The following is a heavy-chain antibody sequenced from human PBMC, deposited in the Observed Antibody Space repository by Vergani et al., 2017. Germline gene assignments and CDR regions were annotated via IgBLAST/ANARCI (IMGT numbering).Heavy chain of an antibody. CDR3: ARDLGVYNERWGMDV. CDR1: GFTFSSYG. CDR2: IWYDGSNK. J-gene: IGHJ6*02. Sequence: QVQLVESGGGVVQPGRSLRLSCAASGFTFSSYGMHWVRQAPGKGLEWVAVIWYDGSNKYYADSVKGRFTISRDNSKNTLYLQMNSLRAEDTAVYYCARDLGVYNERWGMDVWGQGTTVTVSS. V-gene: IGHV3-33*01. D-gene: IGHD1-14*01.